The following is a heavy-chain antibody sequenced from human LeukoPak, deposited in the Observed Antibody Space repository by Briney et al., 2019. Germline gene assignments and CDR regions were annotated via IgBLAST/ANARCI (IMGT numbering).Heavy chain of an antibody. CDR1: GGSISSYY. CDR2: IYYSGST. D-gene: IGHD3-3*01. Sequence: SETLSLTCTVSGGSISSYYWSWIRQPPGKGLEWIGYIYYSGSTSYNPSLKSRVTISVDTSKNQFSLKLSSVTAADTAVYYCARGYDFWSGYPLGYWGQGTLVTVSS. J-gene: IGHJ4*02. CDR3: ARGYDFWSGYPLGY. V-gene: IGHV4-59*01.